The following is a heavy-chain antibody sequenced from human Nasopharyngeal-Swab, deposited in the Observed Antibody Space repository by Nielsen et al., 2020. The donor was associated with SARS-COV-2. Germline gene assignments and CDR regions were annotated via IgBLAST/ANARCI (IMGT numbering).Heavy chain of an antibody. D-gene: IGHD2-2*01. Sequence: WIRQPPGKGLEWVSYISSSGSTIYYADSVKGRFTISRDNSKNTLYLQMNSLRAEDTAVYYCAKGPLIIVVDYYFDCWGQGTLVTVSS. V-gene: IGHV3-11*01. CDR2: ISSSGSTI. J-gene: IGHJ4*02. CDR3: AKGPLIIVVDYYFDC.